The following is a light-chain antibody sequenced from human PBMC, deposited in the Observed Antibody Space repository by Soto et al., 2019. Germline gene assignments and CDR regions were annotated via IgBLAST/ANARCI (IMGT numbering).Light chain of an antibody. J-gene: IGLJ1*01. CDR2: NIN. CDR3: AVWDDRLNGPV. Sequence: QSVLTQPPSTSGTPGQRVTISCRGSSSNIGSYPVSWYQQVPGTAPKLLIYNINQRPSGAPDRFSGSKSGTSASLAISGLQSEDEADYYCAVWDDRLNGPVFGPGTTVSVL. V-gene: IGLV1-44*01. CDR1: SSNIGSYP.